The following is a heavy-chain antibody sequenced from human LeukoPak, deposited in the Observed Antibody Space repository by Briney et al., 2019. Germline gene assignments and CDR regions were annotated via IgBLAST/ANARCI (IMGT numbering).Heavy chain of an antibody. CDR3: AFSQGVLRFLEWTLDY. Sequence: SVKASCKASGCTFSSYAISWVRQAPGQGLEWMGGIIPIFGTANYAQKFQGRVTITADESTSTAYMELSSLRSEDTAVYYCAFSQGVLRFLEWTLDYWGQGTLVTVSS. CDR2: IIPIFGTA. J-gene: IGHJ4*02. D-gene: IGHD3-3*01. V-gene: IGHV1-69*13. CDR1: GCTFSSYA.